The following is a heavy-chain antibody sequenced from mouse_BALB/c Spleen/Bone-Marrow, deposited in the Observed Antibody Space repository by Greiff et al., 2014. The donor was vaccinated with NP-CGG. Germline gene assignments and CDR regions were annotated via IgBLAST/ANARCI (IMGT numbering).Heavy chain of an antibody. V-gene: IGHV14-3*02. CDR2: IDPANGNT. D-gene: IGHD1-1*01. CDR3: AIYYYGSSGFAY. CDR1: GFNIKDTY. J-gene: IGHJ3*01. Sequence: EVQLQQSGAELVKPGASVKLSCTASGFNIKDTYMHWVKQRPEKGLEWIGGIDPANGNTKYDPKFQGKATITADTSSNTAYLQLSSLTSEDTAVYYCAIYYYGSSGFAYWGQGTLVTVSA.